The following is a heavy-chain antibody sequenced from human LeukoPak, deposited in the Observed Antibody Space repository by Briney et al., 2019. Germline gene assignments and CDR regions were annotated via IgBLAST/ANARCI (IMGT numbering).Heavy chain of an antibody. Sequence: GASVKVSCKASGGTFSSYAISWVRQAPGQGLEWMGRIIPILGIANYAQKFQGRVTITADKSTSTAYMELSSLRSEDTAVYYCAREWAVAGAVFDYWGQGTLVTVSS. D-gene: IGHD6-19*01. CDR2: IIPILGIA. CDR3: AREWAVAGAVFDY. CDR1: GGTFSSYA. V-gene: IGHV1-69*04. J-gene: IGHJ4*02.